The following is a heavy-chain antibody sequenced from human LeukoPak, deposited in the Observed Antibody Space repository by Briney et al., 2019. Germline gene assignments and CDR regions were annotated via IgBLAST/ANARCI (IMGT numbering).Heavy chain of an antibody. CDR2: ITGGGDTI. CDR3: ARARRGAFDI. Sequence: GGSLRLSCSASGFTFSNYEMNWVRQAPGKGLEWISYITGGGDTIYYADSVKGRFTISRENAKNSLYLQMNSLRAGDTAIYYCARARRGAFDIWGQGTMVTVSS. D-gene: IGHD6-25*01. J-gene: IGHJ3*02. CDR1: GFTFSNYE. V-gene: IGHV3-48*03.